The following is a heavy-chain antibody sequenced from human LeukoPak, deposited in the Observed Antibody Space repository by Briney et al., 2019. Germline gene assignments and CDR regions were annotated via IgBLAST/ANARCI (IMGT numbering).Heavy chain of an antibody. V-gene: IGHV1-69*13. Sequence: SVKVSCKASGGTFSRYAISWVRQAPGQGLEWMGGIIPIFGTANYAQKFQGRVTITADESTSTAYMELSSLRSEDTAVYYCARAPQLVEVVWFDPWGQGTLVTVSS. D-gene: IGHD6-13*01. CDR1: GGTFSRYA. CDR2: IIPIFGTA. J-gene: IGHJ5*02. CDR3: ARAPQLVEVVWFDP.